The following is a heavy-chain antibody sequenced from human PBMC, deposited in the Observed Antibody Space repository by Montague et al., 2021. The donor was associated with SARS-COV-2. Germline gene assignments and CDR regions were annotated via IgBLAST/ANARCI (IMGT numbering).Heavy chain of an antibody. J-gene: IGHJ6*02. CDR3: ARDTRITMLVVVNRYGMDV. D-gene: IGHD3-22*01. CDR1: GGAISGSSYY. CDR2: IYYSGST. Sequence: SETLSLTCTVSGGAISGSSYYWGWIRQPPGKGLEWIGSIYYSGSTYYXXXVKSRVTISVDTSKNQFSLKLSSVTAADTAVYYCARDTRITMLVVVNRYGMDVWGQGTTVTVSS. V-gene: IGHV4-39*07.